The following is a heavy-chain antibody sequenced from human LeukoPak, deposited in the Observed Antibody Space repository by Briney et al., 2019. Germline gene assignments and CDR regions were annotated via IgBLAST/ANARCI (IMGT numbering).Heavy chain of an antibody. Sequence: GASVKVSCKASGYTFTSYYMHWVRQAPGQGLEWMGWISAYNGNTNSAQKLQGRVTMTTDTSTSTAYMELRSLRSDDTAVYYCARDASPYCSSTTCSHGMDVWGQGTTVTVSS. CDR1: GYTFTSYY. CDR2: ISAYNGNT. CDR3: ARDASPYCSSTTCSHGMDV. J-gene: IGHJ6*02. V-gene: IGHV1-18*04. D-gene: IGHD2-2*01.